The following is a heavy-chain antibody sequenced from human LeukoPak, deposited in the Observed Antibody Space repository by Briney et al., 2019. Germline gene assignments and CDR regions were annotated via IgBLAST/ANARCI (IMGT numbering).Heavy chain of an antibody. CDR3: ARELNGYNPERGDY. Sequence: ASVKVSCKASSYTFTSYGISWVRQAPGQGLEWMGIINPGGGSTSYAQKFQGRLTMTRDMSTSTAYMELSSLRSEDTAVYYCARELNGYNPERGDYWGQGTLVTVSS. CDR1: SYTFTSYG. D-gene: IGHD5-24*01. V-gene: IGHV1-46*01. J-gene: IGHJ4*02. CDR2: INPGGGST.